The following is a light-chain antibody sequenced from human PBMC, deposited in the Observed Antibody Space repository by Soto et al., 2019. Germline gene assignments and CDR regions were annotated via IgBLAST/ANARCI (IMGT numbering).Light chain of an antibody. CDR2: DVS. Sequence: QSVLTQPASVSGSPGQSITISCAGTSSDVGGYTYVSWYQQHPGKAPKLMIYDVSNRPSGVSNRFSGSKSGNTASLTISGLQAEDEADYYCTSWTTSTTMIFGGGTKVTVL. CDR3: TSWTTSTTMI. V-gene: IGLV2-14*01. J-gene: IGLJ2*01. CDR1: SSDVGGYTY.